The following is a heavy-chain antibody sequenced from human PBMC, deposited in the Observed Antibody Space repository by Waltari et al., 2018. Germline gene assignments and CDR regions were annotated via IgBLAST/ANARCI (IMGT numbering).Heavy chain of an antibody. CDR1: GFTFSSYW. CDR2: INSDGSST. CDR3: ARGDYCSGGSCSYYY. D-gene: IGHD2-15*01. V-gene: IGHV3-74*01. J-gene: IGHJ4*02. Sequence: EVQLVESGGGLVQPGGSLRLSCAASGFTFSSYWMHWVRQTPGKGLVWVSRINSDGSSTSYADSVKGRFTISRDNAKNTLYLQMNSLRAEDTAVYYCARGDYCSGGSCSYYYWGQGTLVTVSS.